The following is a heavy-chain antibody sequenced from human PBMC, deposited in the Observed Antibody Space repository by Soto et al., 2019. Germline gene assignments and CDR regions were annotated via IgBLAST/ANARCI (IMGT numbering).Heavy chain of an antibody. D-gene: IGHD5-12*01. Sequence: PGGALRLCCAASGFTFSSYGMHWVRRAPGKGLEWVAVIWYDGSNKYYADSVKGRFTISRDNSKNTLYLQMNSLGAEDTAVYYCARGGIIVATKSYLFDYWGQGTLVTVSS. J-gene: IGHJ4*02. CDR2: IWYDGSNK. CDR3: ARGGIIVATKSYLFDY. CDR1: GFTFSSYG. V-gene: IGHV3-33*01.